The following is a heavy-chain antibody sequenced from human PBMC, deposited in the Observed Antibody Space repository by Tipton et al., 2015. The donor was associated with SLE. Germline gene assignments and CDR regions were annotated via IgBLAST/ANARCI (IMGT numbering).Heavy chain of an antibody. CDR2: IYHSGST. CDR1: GYSISSGYY. V-gene: IGHV4-38-2*01. J-gene: IGHJ4*02. CDR3: ARSRYSSSWYSDY. Sequence: TLSLTCAVSGYSISSGYYWGWIRQPPGKGLEWIGSIYHSGSTYYNPSLKSRVTISVDTSKNQFSLKLSSVTAADTAVYYCARSRYSSSWYSDYWGQGTLVTVSS. D-gene: IGHD6-13*01.